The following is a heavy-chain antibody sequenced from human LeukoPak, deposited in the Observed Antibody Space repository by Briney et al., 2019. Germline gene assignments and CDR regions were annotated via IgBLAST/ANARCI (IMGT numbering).Heavy chain of an antibody. Sequence: SETLSLTCTVSGGSISSYYWSWIRQPPGKGLEGIGYIYYSGSTNYNPSLKSRVTISVDTSKNQFSLKLSSVTAADTAVYYCARDRGRELPYYYYGMDVWGQGTTVTVSS. CDR3: ARDRGRELPYYYYGMDV. D-gene: IGHD1-26*01. V-gene: IGHV4-59*01. CDR1: GGSISSYY. J-gene: IGHJ6*02. CDR2: IYYSGST.